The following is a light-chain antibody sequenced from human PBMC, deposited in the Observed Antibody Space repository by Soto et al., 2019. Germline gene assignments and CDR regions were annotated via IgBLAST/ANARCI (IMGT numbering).Light chain of an antibody. J-gene: IGKJ5*01. CDR3: QQRSNWPPIT. CDR1: QSVSSY. V-gene: IGKV3-11*01. Sequence: EIVLTQSPATLSLSPGERDTLSCRASQSVSSYLAWYQQKPGQAPRLLIYDASNRATGIPARFSGSGSGTDFTLTISSLEPEDLAVYYCQQRSNWPPITVGQGTRLEIK. CDR2: DAS.